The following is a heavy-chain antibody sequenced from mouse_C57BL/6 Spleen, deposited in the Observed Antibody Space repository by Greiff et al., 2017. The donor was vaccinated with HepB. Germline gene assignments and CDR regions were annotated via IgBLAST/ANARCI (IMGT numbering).Heavy chain of an antibody. CDR1: GYTFTSYG. Sequence: QVQLKQSGAELARPGASVKLSCKASGYTFTSYGISWVKQRTGQGLEWIGEIYPRSGNTYYNEKFKGKATLTADKSSSTAYMELRSLTSEDSAVYFCARGDYGSSAWFAYWGQGTLVTDSA. D-gene: IGHD1-1*01. CDR3: ARGDYGSSAWFAY. V-gene: IGHV1-81*01. J-gene: IGHJ3*01. CDR2: IYPRSGNT.